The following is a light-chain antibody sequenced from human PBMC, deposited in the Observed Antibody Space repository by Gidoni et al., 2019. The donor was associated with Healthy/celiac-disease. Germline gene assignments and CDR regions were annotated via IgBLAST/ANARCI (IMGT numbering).Light chain of an antibody. Sequence: EIVLTQSPGTLSLSPGERATLSCRASQSVSSSYLAGYQQKPGQAPRLLIYGASSRATGIPDRVSGSGSGTDFTLTISRLEPEDFAVYYCQQYGRTFGQGTKVEIK. CDR2: GAS. CDR1: QSVSSSY. J-gene: IGKJ1*01. CDR3: QQYGRT. V-gene: IGKV3-20*01.